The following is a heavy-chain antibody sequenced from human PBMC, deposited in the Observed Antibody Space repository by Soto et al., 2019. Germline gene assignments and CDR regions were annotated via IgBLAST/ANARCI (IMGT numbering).Heavy chain of an antibody. CDR1: GMYFPHAY. V-gene: IGHV3-15*07. CDR3: VYQRDCIGRWH. J-gene: IGHJ4*02. CDR2: VYGGGGTRR. D-gene: IGHD2-21*02. Sequence: DVRLVESAGGLVRPGGSLRLSCAVSGMYFPHAYMNWVRQAPGKGLEWVGRVYGGGGTRRDHGVPVRDRFSITRDDSKNTIYLQMDSLRIEDTAMYFCVYQRDCIGRWHWGRGALVTVSS.